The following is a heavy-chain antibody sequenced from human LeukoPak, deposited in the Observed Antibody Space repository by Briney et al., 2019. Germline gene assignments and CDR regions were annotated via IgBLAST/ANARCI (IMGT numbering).Heavy chain of an antibody. Sequence: PGGSLRLSCTVSGFNFSEAWMSWVRQAPGKGLEWVGRIKTKADGETTDYGTRVRGRFTISRDGSKTTMYLQMTRLKTEDTGVYYCTTGGVTDYWGRGILVTVSS. D-gene: IGHD2-21*02. V-gene: IGHV3-15*05. CDR3: TTGGVTDY. J-gene: IGHJ4*02. CDR2: IKTKADGETT. CDR1: GFNFSEAW.